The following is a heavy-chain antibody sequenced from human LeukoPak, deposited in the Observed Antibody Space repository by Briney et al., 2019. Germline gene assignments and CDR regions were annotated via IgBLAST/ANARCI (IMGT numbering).Heavy chain of an antibody. D-gene: IGHD5-24*01. CDR1: GGSMSSYY. J-gene: IGHJ4*02. Sequence: SETLSLTCTVSGGSMSSYYWSWIRQPPGKGLEWIGYIYYSGSTKYNPSLKSRVTVSVDTSKNQFSLKLSSVTAADTAVYYCARGARAGYNLEPFDYWGQGTLVTVSS. CDR2: IYYSGST. V-gene: IGHV4-59*08. CDR3: ARGARAGYNLEPFDY.